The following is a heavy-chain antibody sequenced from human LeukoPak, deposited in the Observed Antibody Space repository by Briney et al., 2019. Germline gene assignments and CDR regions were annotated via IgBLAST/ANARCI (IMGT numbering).Heavy chain of an antibody. CDR3: ARVEAAYGSGSPDDAFDI. V-gene: IGHV4-34*01. CDR2: INHSGST. D-gene: IGHD3-10*01. Sequence: SETLSLTCAVYGGSFSGYYWSWIRQPPGKGLESIGEINHSGSTNYNPSLKSRVTISVDTSKNQFSLKLSSVTAADTAVYYCARVEAAYGSGSPDDAFDIWGQGTMVTVSS. CDR1: GGSFSGYY. J-gene: IGHJ3*02.